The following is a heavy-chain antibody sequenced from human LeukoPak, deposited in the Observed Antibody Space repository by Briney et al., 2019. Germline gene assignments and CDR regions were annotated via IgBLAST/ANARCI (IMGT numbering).Heavy chain of an antibody. CDR2: IYPGDSDT. J-gene: IGHJ4*02. CDR1: GYSFTSYW. CDR3: ARGFYQYTSGLGYFDY. V-gene: IGHV5-51*01. D-gene: IGHD6-19*01. Sequence: KCGESLKISCKGSGYSFTSYWIGWVRQMPGKGLEWMGIIYPGDSDTRYSPSFQGQVTISADKSISTAYLQWSSLKASDTAMYYCARGFYQYTSGLGYFDYWGQGTLVTVSS.